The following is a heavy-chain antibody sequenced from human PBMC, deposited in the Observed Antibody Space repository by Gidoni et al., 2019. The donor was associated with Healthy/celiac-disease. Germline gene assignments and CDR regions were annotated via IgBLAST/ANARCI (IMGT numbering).Heavy chain of an antibody. V-gene: IGHV3-9*01. CDR1: GFTFVDYA. J-gene: IGHJ3*02. Sequence: EVQLVESGGGLVQPGRSLRLSCAASGFTFVDYAMHWVRQAPGKGLEWVSGISWNSGSIGYADSVKGRFTISRDNAKNSLYLQMNSLRAEDTALYYCAKYIRPDTAMAYDAFDIWGQGTMVTVSS. CDR2: ISWNSGSI. D-gene: IGHD5-18*01. CDR3: AKYIRPDTAMAYDAFDI.